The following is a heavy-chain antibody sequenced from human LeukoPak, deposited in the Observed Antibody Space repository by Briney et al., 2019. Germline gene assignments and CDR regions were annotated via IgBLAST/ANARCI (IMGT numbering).Heavy chain of an antibody. CDR3: ARDRVRYFDWPYYYGMDV. J-gene: IGHJ6*02. Sequence: GGSLRLSCAASGFTFSSYSMNWVRQAPGKGLEWVSSFSSSSSYIYYADSVKGRFTISRDNAKNSLYLQMNSLRAEDTAVYYCARDRVRYFDWPYYYGMDVWGQGTTVTVSS. V-gene: IGHV3-21*01. CDR2: FSSSSSYI. D-gene: IGHD3-9*01. CDR1: GFTFSSYS.